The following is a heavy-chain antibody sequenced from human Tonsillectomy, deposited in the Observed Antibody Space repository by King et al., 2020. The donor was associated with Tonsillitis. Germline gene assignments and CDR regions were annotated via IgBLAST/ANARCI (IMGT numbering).Heavy chain of an antibody. CDR2: ISYDGSNK. CDR3: ARVTTIFGWGAFDI. CDR1: GFTFSSYA. V-gene: IGHV3-30-3*01. J-gene: IGHJ3*02. D-gene: IGHD3-3*01. Sequence: VQLVESGGGVVQPGRSLRLSCAASGFTFSSYAMHWVRQAPGKGLGWVAVISYDGSNKYYADSVKGRFTISRDNSKNTLYLQMNSLRAEDTAVYYCARVTTIFGWGAFDIWGQGTLVTVSS.